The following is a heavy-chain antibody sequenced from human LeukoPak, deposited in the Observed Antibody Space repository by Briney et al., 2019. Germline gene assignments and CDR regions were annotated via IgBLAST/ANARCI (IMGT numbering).Heavy chain of an antibody. Sequence: PGRSLRLSSAASGFTFSSYAMSWVRQAPGKGLEWVSAISGSGGSTYYADSVKGRFTISRDNSKNTLYLQMNSLRAEDTAVYYCAKVVAVAEHFDYWGQGTLVTVSS. J-gene: IGHJ4*02. V-gene: IGHV3-23*01. CDR1: GFTFSSYA. D-gene: IGHD6-19*01. CDR2: ISGSGGST. CDR3: AKVVAVAEHFDY.